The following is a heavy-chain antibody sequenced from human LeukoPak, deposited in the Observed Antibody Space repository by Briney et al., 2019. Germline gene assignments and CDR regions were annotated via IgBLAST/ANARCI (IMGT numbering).Heavy chain of an antibody. CDR3: ARGLAAAASYYYYYYYMDV. J-gene: IGHJ6*03. Sequence: SETLSLTCTVSGGSISSYYWSWIRQPAGKGLEWIGRIYTSGSTDYNPSLKSRVTMSVDTSENQFSLKLSSVTAADTAVYYCARGLAAAASYYYYYYYMDVWGKGTTVTVSS. CDR2: IYTSGST. V-gene: IGHV4-4*07. D-gene: IGHD6-13*01. CDR1: GGSISSYY.